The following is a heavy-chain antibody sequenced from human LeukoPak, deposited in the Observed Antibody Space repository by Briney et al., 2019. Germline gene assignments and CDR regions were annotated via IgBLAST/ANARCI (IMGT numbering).Heavy chain of an antibody. CDR2: ISYDGSNK. D-gene: IGHD3-3*01. CDR1: GFTFSSYA. CDR3: AKDPHFGVVIPSAGFDP. V-gene: IGHV3-30-3*01. J-gene: IGHJ5*02. Sequence: PGRSLRLSCAASGFTFSSYAMHWVRQAPGKGLEWVAVISYDGSNKYYADSVKGRFTISRDNSKNTLYLQMNSLRAEDTAVYYCAKDPHFGVVIPSAGFDPWGQGTLVTVSS.